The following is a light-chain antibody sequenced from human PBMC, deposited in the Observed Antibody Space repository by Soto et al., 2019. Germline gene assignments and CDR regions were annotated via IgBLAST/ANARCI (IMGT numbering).Light chain of an antibody. CDR2: EVN. J-gene: IGLJ2*01. V-gene: IGLV2-14*01. CDR1: SSDIGGYNY. Sequence: QSALTQPASVSGSPGQSITISCTGASSDIGGYNYVSWYQQHAGKAPKLIIYEVNNRPSGVSNRFSGSRSGNTASLTISGLQPEDEADYYCTSYTGSRPLVIFGGGTKLTVL. CDR3: TSYTGSRPLVI.